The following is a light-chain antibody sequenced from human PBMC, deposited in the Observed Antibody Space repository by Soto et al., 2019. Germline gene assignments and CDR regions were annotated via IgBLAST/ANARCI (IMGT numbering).Light chain of an antibody. CDR1: QGISTW. V-gene: IGKV1-12*01. J-gene: IGKJ2*01. CDR3: LQSDSFPPT. CDR2: AAS. Sequence: DIQMTQSPSSVSASVGDRVTITCRASQGISTWLAWYQQKPGSAPKLLIYAASSLQSGVPSRFSGSGSGTYFTLTITSLQPDDFATYYCLQSDSFPPTFGQGTKLQIK.